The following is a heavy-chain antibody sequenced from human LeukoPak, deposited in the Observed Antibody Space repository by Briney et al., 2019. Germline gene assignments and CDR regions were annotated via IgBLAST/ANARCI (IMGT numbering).Heavy chain of an antibody. V-gene: IGHV3-30*02. CDR3: AKLSWELLDFDY. J-gene: IGHJ4*02. CDR2: IRYDGSNK. Sequence: GGSLRLSCAASGFTFSSYGMHWVRQAPGKGLEWVAFIRYDGSNKYYADSVKGRFTISRDNSKNTLYLQMNGLRAEDTAVYYCAKLSWELLDFDYWGQGTLVTVSS. CDR1: GFTFSSYG. D-gene: IGHD1-26*01.